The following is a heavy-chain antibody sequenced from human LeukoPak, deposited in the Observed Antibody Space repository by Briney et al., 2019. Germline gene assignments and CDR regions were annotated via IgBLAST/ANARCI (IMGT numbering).Heavy chain of an antibody. V-gene: IGHV4-59*01. J-gene: IGHJ4*01. Sequence: TSETLSLTCAVSGGSISGYYWSWIRQPPGKGLEWIGYFYYSGSTIYNPSLKSRVTISADTSKNQFSLKLSSVTAAETAVYYCTSLVPAADYFDAWGQGTPVTVSS. CDR2: FYYSGST. D-gene: IGHD2-2*01. CDR3: TSLVPAADYFDA. CDR1: GGSISGYY.